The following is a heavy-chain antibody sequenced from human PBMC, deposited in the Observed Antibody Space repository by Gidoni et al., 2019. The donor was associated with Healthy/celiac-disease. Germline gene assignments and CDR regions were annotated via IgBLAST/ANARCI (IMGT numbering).Heavy chain of an antibody. V-gene: IGHV1-69*01. CDR2: IIPIFGTA. J-gene: IGHJ4*02. D-gene: IGHD3-22*01. Sequence: QVQLVQSGAEVKKPGSSVKVSCKASGGTFSSYAISWVRQAPGQGLEWMGGIIPIFGTANYAQKFQGRVTITADESTSTAYMELSSLRSEDTAVYYCAREYYYDSSGYWGHFDYWGQGTLVTVSS. CDR1: GGTFSSYA. CDR3: AREYYYDSSGYWGHFDY.